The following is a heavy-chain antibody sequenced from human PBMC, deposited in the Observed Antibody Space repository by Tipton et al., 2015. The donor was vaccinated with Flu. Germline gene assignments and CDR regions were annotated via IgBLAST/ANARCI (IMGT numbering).Heavy chain of an antibody. Sequence: QMQLVQSGAEVKKPGASVKVSCKASGYTFTSYGISWVRQAPGQGLEWMGWISAYNGNTNYAQKLQGRVTMTTDTSTSTAYMELRSLRSDDTAVYYCARDLHYYDSSGYYGLTRMTFDPWGQGTLVTVSS. V-gene: IGHV1-18*01. CDR3: ARDLHYYDSSGYYGLTRMTFDP. D-gene: IGHD3-22*01. J-gene: IGHJ5*02. CDR2: ISAYNGNT. CDR1: GYTFTSYG.